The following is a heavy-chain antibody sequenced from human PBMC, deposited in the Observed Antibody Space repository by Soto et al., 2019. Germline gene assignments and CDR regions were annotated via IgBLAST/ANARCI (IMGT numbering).Heavy chain of an antibody. CDR2: ISYDESNK. CDR1: GFTFSSYG. V-gene: IGHV3-30*18. Sequence: QVQLVESGGGVVQPGRSLRLSCAASGFTFSSYGMHWVRQAPGKGLEWVAVISYDESNKYYADSVKGRFTISRDNSKNTVNLQMNSLRAEDTSVYYCAKDPSGSYGSDWGQGTLVTVSS. J-gene: IGHJ4*02. CDR3: AKDPSGSYGSD. D-gene: IGHD1-26*01.